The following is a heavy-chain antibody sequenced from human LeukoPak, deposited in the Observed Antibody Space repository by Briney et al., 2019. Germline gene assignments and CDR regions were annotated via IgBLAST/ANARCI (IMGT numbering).Heavy chain of an antibody. CDR3: ARESGYSSGGGPDY. V-gene: IGHV4-4*02. J-gene: IGHJ4*02. D-gene: IGHD6-19*01. CDR2: IYHSGST. CDR1: GGSISSSNW. Sequence: SETLSLTCPVSGGSISSSNWWSLVRQPPGKGLEWIGAIYHSGSTNYNPSLKSRVTIPVDKFKNRFSLKLSSVTAADTAVYYCARESGYSSGGGPDYWGQGTLVTVSS.